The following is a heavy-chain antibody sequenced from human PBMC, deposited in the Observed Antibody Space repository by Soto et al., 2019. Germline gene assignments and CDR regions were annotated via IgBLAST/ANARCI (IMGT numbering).Heavy chain of an antibody. CDR2: ISYDGSNK. V-gene: IGHV3-30-3*01. J-gene: IGHJ4*02. D-gene: IGHD5-12*01. Sequence: GGSLRLSCAASGFTFSSYAMHWVRQAPGKGLEWVAVISYDGSNKYYADSVKGRFTISRDNSKNTLYLQMNSLRAEDTAVYYCAGDNPVYSGYDLDYWGQGTLVSVSS. CDR3: AGDNPVYSGYDLDY. CDR1: GFTFSSYA.